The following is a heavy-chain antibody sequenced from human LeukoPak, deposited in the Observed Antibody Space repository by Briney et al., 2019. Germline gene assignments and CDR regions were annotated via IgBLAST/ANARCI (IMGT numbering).Heavy chain of an antibody. CDR1: GFTFSSYA. Sequence: GGSLRLSCAASGFTFSSYAMHWVRQAPGKGLGWVSSISSSSSYIYYADSVKGRFTISRDNAKNSLYLQMNSLRAEDTAVYYCARVQGYYDSSGYYHEGLYFDYWGQGTLVTVSS. CDR2: ISSSSSYI. J-gene: IGHJ4*02. V-gene: IGHV3-21*01. D-gene: IGHD3-22*01. CDR3: ARVQGYYDSSGYYHEGLYFDY.